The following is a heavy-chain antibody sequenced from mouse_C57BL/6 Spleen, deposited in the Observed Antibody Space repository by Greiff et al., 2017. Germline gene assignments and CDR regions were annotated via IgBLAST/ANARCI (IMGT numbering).Heavy chain of an antibody. CDR1: GYSFTGYY. V-gene: IGHV1-42*01. Sequence: EVQLQQSGPELVKPGASVKISCKASGYSFTGYYMNWVKQSPEKSLEWIGEINPSTGGTTSNQKFKAKATLTVNKSSSTAYMQLKGLTSEDSAVYYCARGGRTLYYFDYWGQGTTLTVSS. D-gene: IGHD3-3*01. CDR2: INPSTGGT. CDR3: ARGGRTLYYFDY. J-gene: IGHJ2*01.